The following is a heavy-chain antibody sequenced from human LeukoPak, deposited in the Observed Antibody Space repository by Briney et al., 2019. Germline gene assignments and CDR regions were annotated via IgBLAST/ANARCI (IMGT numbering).Heavy chain of an antibody. J-gene: IGHJ4*02. Sequence: PGGSLRLSCAASGFTFSSYGMHWVRQAPGKGLEWVAFIRYDGSNKYYADSVKGRFTISRDNSKNTLYLQMNSLIAEDTALYYCAKDMSSSGYWRNFDYWGQGTLVTVSS. V-gene: IGHV3-30*02. CDR1: GFTFSSYG. CDR3: AKDMSSSGYWRNFDY. CDR2: IRYDGSNK. D-gene: IGHD3-9*01.